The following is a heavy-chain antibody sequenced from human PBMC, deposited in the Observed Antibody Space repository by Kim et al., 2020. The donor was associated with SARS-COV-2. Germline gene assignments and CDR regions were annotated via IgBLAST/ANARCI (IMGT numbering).Heavy chain of an antibody. V-gene: IGHV4-4*07. J-gene: IGHJ4*02. CDR3: ASALGH. CDR2: YTRGRT. D-gene: IGHD3-16*02. Sequence: YTRGRTNYNPAHQSRVTMSVDMSQNQFSLKLSSVTAADTAVYYCASALGHWGQGTLVTVSS.